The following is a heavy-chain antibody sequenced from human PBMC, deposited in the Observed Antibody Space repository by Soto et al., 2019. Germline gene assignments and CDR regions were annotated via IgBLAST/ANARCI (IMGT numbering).Heavy chain of an antibody. CDR1: GFTFSSYG. CDR3: AKGSVLRVVEAPLAILGGVDV. V-gene: IGHV3-33*06. J-gene: IGHJ6*02. D-gene: IGHD2-8*01. CDR2: MSYDGSHE. Sequence: PGGSMRLSCVASGFTFSSYGMHWVRQAPGKALEWVAVMSYDGSHEYYADSVKGRFTISRDNSKTILYLQMNSLRLEDTAVYYCAKGSVLRVVEAPLAILGGVDVWGQGAMVTVSS.